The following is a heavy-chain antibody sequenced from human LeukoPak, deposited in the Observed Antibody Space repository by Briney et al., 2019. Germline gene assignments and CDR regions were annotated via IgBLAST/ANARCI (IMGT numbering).Heavy chain of an antibody. D-gene: IGHD6-19*01. V-gene: IGHV1-18*01. CDR1: GYTFISYG. CDR3: ARDSSTGSSGSN. J-gene: IGHJ4*02. Sequence: ASVKVSCKASGYTFISYGFGWVRQAPGQGLEWMGWISAFNGNTNYAQKFQGRVTMTTDASTSTAYMELRSLRSDDTAVYYCARDSSTGSSGSNWGQGTLVTVSS. CDR2: ISAFNGNT.